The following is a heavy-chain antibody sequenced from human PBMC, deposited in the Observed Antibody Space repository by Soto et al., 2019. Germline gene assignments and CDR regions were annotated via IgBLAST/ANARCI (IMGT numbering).Heavy chain of an antibody. V-gene: IGHV3-21*01. J-gene: IGHJ5*02. D-gene: IGHD6-13*01. Sequence: EVQLVESGGGLVKPGGSLRLSCAASGFTFSSYSMNWVRQAPGKGLEWVSSISSSSSYIYYADSVKGRFTISRDNAKNSLYLHMNSLRAEDTAVYYCARRGQLVYWFDPWGQGTLVTVSS. CDR3: ARRGQLVYWFDP. CDR1: GFTFSSYS. CDR2: ISSSSSYI.